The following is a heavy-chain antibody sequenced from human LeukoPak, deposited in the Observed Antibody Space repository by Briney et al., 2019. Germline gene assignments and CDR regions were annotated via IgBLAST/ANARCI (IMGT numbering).Heavy chain of an antibody. CDR3: ESTTGP. D-gene: IGHD1-7*01. CDR1: GFTFEHYW. CDR2: IKGDGSKK. V-gene: IGHV3-7*03. J-gene: IGHJ5*02. Sequence: GGSLRLSCAASGFTFEHYWMRWVRQAPGKGVEWVATIKGDGSKKDYVDSVKGRFTVSIDNAKHSLYLQMSSLRVEDTAIYYCESTTGPWGQGTLVTVSS.